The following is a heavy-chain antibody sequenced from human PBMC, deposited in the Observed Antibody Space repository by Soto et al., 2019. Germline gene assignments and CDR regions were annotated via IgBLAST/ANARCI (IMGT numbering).Heavy chain of an antibody. V-gene: IGHV3-23*01. CDR2: LTGNGGST. CDR1: GFTFNNYA. J-gene: IGHJ3*02. CDR3: AKGEAFYVGQFNM. D-gene: IGHD1-26*01. Sequence: EVQLLESGGNLVQPGGSLRISCAASGFTFNNYAMNWVRQAPGKGLEWVAALTGNGGSTYYADSVKGRFTISRDNSKNPLFLQMTSLSAEDSAVYFCAKGEAFYVGQFNMWGQGTMVTVSS.